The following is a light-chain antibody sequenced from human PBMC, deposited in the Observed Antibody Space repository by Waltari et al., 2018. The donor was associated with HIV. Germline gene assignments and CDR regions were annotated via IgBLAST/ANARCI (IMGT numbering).Light chain of an antibody. Sequence: DIVLTQSPDSLAVSLGERATINCKSSQSVLYSSNNKNFLAWYQQKPGQPPKLLVYWASSREFGVPDRFSGSGSGTDFTLTISSLQAEDVAVYYCQQYYTTPQTFGPGTTVDIK. CDR3: QQYYTTPQT. CDR1: QSVLYSSNNKNF. J-gene: IGKJ3*01. CDR2: WAS. V-gene: IGKV4-1*01.